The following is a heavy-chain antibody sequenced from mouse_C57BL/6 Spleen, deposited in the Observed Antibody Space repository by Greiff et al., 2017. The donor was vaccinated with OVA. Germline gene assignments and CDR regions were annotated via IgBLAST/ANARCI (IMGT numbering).Heavy chain of an antibody. CDR3: ARLGPPGTLDY. V-gene: IGHV1-61*01. D-gene: IGHD4-1*01. CDR2: IYPSDSET. CDR1: GYTFTSYW. Sequence: QVQLQQPGAELVRPGSSVKLSCKASGYTFTSYWMDWVKQRPGQGLEWIGNIYPSDSETHYNQKFKDKATLTADKSSSTAYMQLSSLTSEDSAVYFCARLGPPGTLDYWGQGTTLTVSS. J-gene: IGHJ2*01.